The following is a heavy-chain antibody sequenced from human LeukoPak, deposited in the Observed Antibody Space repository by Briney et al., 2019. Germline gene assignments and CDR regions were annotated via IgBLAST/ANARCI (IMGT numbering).Heavy chain of an antibody. CDR3: AREALSGPANPYYFDY. V-gene: IGHV4-31*02. CDR2: IYYSGST. Sequence: SETLSLTCTVSGGSISSGDYYWSWIRQHPGKGLEWIGYIYYSGSTYYNPSLKSRVTISVDTSKNQFSLKLSSVTAADTAVYYCAREALSGPANPYYFDYWGQGTLVTVSS. J-gene: IGHJ4*02. CDR1: GGSISSGDYY.